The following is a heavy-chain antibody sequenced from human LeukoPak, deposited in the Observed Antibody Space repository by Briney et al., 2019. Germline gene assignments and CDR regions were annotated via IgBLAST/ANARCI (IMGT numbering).Heavy chain of an antibody. CDR1: GGTFSSYA. V-gene: IGHV1-69*05. J-gene: IGHJ6*03. D-gene: IGHD1-1*01. Sequence: ASVKVSCTASGGTFSSYAISWVRQAPGQGLEWMGGIIPIFGTANYAQKFQGRVTITTDESTSTAYMELSSLRSEDTAVYYCARLGTTGTTSRPYYYYYMDVWGKGTTVTVSS. CDR3: ARLGTTGTTSRPYYYYYMDV. CDR2: IIPIFGTA.